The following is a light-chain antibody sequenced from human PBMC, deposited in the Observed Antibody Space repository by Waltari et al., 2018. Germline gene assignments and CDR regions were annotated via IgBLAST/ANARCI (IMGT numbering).Light chain of an antibody. CDR3: CSYADGTTSV. J-gene: IGLJ3*02. CDR2: GVT. V-gene: IGLV2-23*02. Sequence: QSALTQPASVSGSPGHSIPTSCTGPSSDFGACHIVPWYQQHPGKAPKVIIYGVTERPSGVSDRFYGSKSANTASLTISGLQAEDEADYYCCSYADGTTSVFGGGTKVTVL. CDR1: SSDFGACHI.